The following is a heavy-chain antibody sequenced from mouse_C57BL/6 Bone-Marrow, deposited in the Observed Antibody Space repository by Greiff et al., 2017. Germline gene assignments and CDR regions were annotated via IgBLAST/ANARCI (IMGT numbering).Heavy chain of an antibody. D-gene: IGHD1-1*01. V-gene: IGHV14-4*01. Sequence: EVKLMESGAELVRPGASVKLSCTASGFNIKDDYMHWVKQRPEQGLEWIGWIDPENGDTEYASKFQGKATITADTSSNTAYLQLSSLTSEDTAVYYCTLYYDGSSYLLWAMDYWGQGTSVTVSS. CDR1: GFNIKDDY. J-gene: IGHJ4*01. CDR2: IDPENGDT. CDR3: TLYYDGSSYLLWAMDY.